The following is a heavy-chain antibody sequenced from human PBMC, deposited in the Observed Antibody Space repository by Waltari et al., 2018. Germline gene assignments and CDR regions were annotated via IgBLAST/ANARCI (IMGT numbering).Heavy chain of an antibody. CDR2: IYPGTKR. Sequence: EVRLVESGGGLFQPGGSLRLSCAASGFTVSRHYMTWGRQAPGGGLEGVPLIYPGTKRYYADCVKGRFTISRDTSKNTLYLQMNSLRDEDTAVYYCASYISTRPYWGQGALVTVSS. D-gene: IGHD1-1*01. CDR1: GFTVSRHY. J-gene: IGHJ4*02. CDR3: ASYISTRPY. V-gene: IGHV3-53*01.